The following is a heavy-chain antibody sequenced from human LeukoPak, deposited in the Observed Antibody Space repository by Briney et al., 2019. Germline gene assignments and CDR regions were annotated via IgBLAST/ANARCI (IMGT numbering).Heavy chain of an antibody. CDR2: INIDVRST. V-gene: IGHV3-74*01. J-gene: IGHJ4*02. CDR3: ARGGGVIIRGFDY. D-gene: IGHD3-10*01. CDR1: RFTLTSYW. Sequence: GGSPRHSRAAPRFTLTSYWMHSVPDTPRERLWWVSRINIDVRSTSYTDTVKGRFTISRDNAKNTLYLQMSSLRAEDTAMYYCARGGGVIIRGFDYWGQGTLVTVSS.